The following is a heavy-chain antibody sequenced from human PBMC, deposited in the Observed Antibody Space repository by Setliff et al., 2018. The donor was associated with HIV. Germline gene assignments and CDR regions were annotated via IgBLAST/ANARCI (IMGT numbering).Heavy chain of an antibody. Sequence: ASVKVSCKASGYSFTTYGVYWVRQAPGQGLEWMGWIGTQNGNTNYAQKFQGRVTMTTDTSTNTAYMELGSLTSDDTAVYYCAREGLWFGDRGFYMDVWGKGTAVTVSS. D-gene: IGHD3-10*01. CDR2: IGTQNGNT. V-gene: IGHV1-18*01. J-gene: IGHJ6*04. CDR3: AREGLWFGDRGFYMDV. CDR1: GYSFTTYG.